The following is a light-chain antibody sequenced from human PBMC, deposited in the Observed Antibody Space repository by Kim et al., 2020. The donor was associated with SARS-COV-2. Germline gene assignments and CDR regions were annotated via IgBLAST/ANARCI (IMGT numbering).Light chain of an antibody. CDR1: QGISSY. J-gene: IGKJ1*01. V-gene: IGKV1-39*01. CDR3: QQNYSTPWT. Sequence: DIQMTQSPSSLSASVGDRVTITCRASQGISSYLNWYQQKPGKAPKLLIYAASSLQSGVPSRFSGSGSGTDFTLTISSLQPEDFATYYCQQNYSTPWTFGQGTKVDIK. CDR2: AAS.